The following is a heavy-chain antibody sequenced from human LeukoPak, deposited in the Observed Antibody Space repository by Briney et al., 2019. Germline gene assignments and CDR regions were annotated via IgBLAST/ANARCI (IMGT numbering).Heavy chain of an antibody. CDR2: IYYSGST. J-gene: IGHJ3*02. V-gene: IGHV4-59*01. CDR1: GGSISSYY. D-gene: IGHD3-3*01. CDR3: ARASFFLSSVDI. Sequence: SETLSLTCTVSGGSISSYYWSWIRQPPGKGLEWIGYIYYSGSTNYNPSLKSRVTISVDTSKNQFSLKLSSVTAADTAVYYCARASFFLSSVDIWGQGTIVTVSS.